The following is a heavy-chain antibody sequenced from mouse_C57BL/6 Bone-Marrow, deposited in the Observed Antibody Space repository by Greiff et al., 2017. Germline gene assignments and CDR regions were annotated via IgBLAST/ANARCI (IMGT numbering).Heavy chain of an antibody. CDR1: GYTFTDYY. Sequence: EVKLMESGPVLVKPGASVKMSCKASGYTFTDYYMNWVKQSHGKSLEWIGVINPYNGGTSYNQKFKGKATLTVDKSSSTAYMELNSLTSEDSAVYYCARGITTVVANFDYWGQGTTLTVSS. CDR2: INPYNGGT. J-gene: IGHJ2*01. V-gene: IGHV1-19*01. D-gene: IGHD1-1*01. CDR3: ARGITTVVANFDY.